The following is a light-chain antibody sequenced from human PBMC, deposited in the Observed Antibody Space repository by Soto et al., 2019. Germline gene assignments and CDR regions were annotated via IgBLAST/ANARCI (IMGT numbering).Light chain of an antibody. J-gene: IGKJ4*01. CDR2: AAS. Sequence: DIQMTQSPSTLSASVGDRVTVTCRASQTIGSWLAWYQQKPGRAPKLLIFAASNLQSGVPSRFSGSGSGTDFTLTIRSLQPEDFATYYCQQSYSTPLTFGGGTKVDIK. V-gene: IGKV1-39*01. CDR3: QQSYSTPLT. CDR1: QTIGSW.